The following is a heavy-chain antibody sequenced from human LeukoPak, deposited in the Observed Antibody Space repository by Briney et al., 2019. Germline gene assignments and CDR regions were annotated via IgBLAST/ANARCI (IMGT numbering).Heavy chain of an antibody. J-gene: IGHJ2*01. CDR1: GFTFSSYA. Sequence: GGSLRLSCAASGFTFSSYAMHWVRQAPGKGLEWVAVISYDGSNKYYADSVKGRFTISRDNSKNTLYLQMNSLRAEDTAVYYCARGRKNWYLDLWGRGTLVTVSS. CDR3: ARGRKNWYLDL. V-gene: IGHV3-30*04. CDR2: ISYDGSNK.